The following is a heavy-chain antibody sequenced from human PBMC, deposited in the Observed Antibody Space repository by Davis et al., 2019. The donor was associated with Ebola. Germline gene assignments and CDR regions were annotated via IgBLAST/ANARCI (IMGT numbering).Heavy chain of an antibody. CDR2: ISSSSSYI. CDR3: ARERAYYYDSSGYYQTHYFDY. CDR1: GFTFSSYS. Sequence: GGSLRLSCAASGFTFSSYSMNWVRQAPGKGLEWVSSISSSSSYIYYADSVKGRFTISRDNAKNSLYLQMNSLRAEDTAVYYCARERAYYYDSSGYYQTHYFDYWGQGTLVTVSS. V-gene: IGHV3-21*01. J-gene: IGHJ4*02. D-gene: IGHD3-22*01.